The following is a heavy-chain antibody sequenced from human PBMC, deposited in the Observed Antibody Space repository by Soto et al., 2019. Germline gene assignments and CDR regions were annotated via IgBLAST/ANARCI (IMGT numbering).Heavy chain of an antibody. J-gene: IGHJ4*02. V-gene: IGHV1-8*01. CDR3: ARGRTMVRGVRYYKSRIIDY. CDR1: GYTFTSYD. CDR2: MNPNSGNT. D-gene: IGHD3-10*01. Sequence: QVQLVQSGAEVKKPGASVKVSCKASGYTFTSYDINWLRQATGQGLEWMGWMNPNSGNTGYAQKFQGRVTMTRNTSISTAYMELSSLRSEDTAVYYCARGRTMVRGVRYYKSRIIDYWGQGTLVTVSS.